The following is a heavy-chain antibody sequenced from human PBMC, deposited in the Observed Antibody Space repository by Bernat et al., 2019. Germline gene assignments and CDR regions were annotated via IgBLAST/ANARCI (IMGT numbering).Heavy chain of an antibody. CDR2: IYTSGST. CDR3: ARDRAMYYYDSSGYSNYAFDI. D-gene: IGHD3-22*01. Sequence: QVQLQESGPGLVKPSQTLSLTCTVSGGSISSGSYYWSWIRQPAGKGLEWIGRIYTSGSTNYNPSLKSRVTTSVDTSKNQFSLKLSSVTAADTAVYYCARDRAMYYYDSSGYSNYAFDIWGQGTMVTVPS. CDR1: GGSISSGSYY. V-gene: IGHV4-61*02. J-gene: IGHJ3*02.